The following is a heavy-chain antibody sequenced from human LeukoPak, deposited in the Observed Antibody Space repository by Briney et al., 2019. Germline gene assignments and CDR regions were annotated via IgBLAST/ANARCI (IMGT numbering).Heavy chain of an antibody. D-gene: IGHD2-15*01. CDR3: ARETLGYCSGGSCYYERHYYYYYMDV. CDR2: IYTSGST. J-gene: IGHJ6*03. V-gene: IGHV4-61*02. Sequence: SETLSLTCTVSGGSISSGSYYWSWIRQPAGKGLEWIGRIYTSGSTNYNPSLKSRVTISVDTSKNQFSLKLSSVTAADTAVYYCARETLGYCSGGSCYYERHYYYYYMDVWGKGTTVTISS. CDR1: GGSISSGSYY.